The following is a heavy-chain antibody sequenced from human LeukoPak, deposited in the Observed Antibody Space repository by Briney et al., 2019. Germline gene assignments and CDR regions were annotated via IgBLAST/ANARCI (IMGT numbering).Heavy chain of an antibody. CDR3: ARRNGQDIVATFRRRYYFDY. Sequence: SETLSLTCSVSGGSISSYYWSWVRQPAGKGLEWIGRIYISGSTNYNPSLKSRVTISINTSKNQFSLKLSSVTAADTAVCYCARRNGQDIVATFRRRYYFDYWGQGTLVTVSS. CDR2: IYISGST. V-gene: IGHV4-4*07. J-gene: IGHJ4*02. D-gene: IGHD5-12*01. CDR1: GGSISSYY.